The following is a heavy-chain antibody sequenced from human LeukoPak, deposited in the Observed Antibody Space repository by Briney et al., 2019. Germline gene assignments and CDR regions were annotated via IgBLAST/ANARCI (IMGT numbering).Heavy chain of an antibody. J-gene: IGHJ3*02. CDR3: ARDSPVDAFDI. CDR2: IYYSGST. V-gene: IGHV4-31*03. CDR1: GGSISSGGYY. Sequence: PSQTLSLTCTVSGGSISSGGYYWSWTRQHPGKGLEWIGYIYYSGSTYYNPSLKSRVTISVDTSKNQFSLKLSSVTAADTAVYYCARDSPVDAFDIWGQGTMVTVSS.